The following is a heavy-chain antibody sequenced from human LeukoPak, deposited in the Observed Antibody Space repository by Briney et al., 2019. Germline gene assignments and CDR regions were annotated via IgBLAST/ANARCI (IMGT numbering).Heavy chain of an antibody. CDR3: ARGNSWAHYFDQ. Sequence: GGSLRLSCAASGFTFSSYGMHWVRQAPGKGLEWVAVISYDGSNKYYADSVKGRFTISRDNSKNTLYLQMNSLRAEDTAVYYCARGNSWAHYFDQWGQGTLVTVSS. V-gene: IGHV3-30*03. J-gene: IGHJ4*02. CDR2: ISYDGSNK. D-gene: IGHD6-13*01. CDR1: GFTFSSYG.